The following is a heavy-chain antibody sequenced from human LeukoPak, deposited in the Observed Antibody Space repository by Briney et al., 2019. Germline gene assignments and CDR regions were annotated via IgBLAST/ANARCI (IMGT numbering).Heavy chain of an antibody. D-gene: IGHD5-18*01. J-gene: IGHJ4*02. V-gene: IGHV3-7*01. CDR3: ARDRWRYSYGLDY. CDR2: IKPDGSEK. Sequence: GGSLRLSCAASGFTFSSYWMSWVRQAPGKGLEWVANIKPDGSEKYYVDSVKGRFTISRDNAKNSLYLQMNSLRAEDTAVYYCARDRWRYSYGLDYWGQGTLVTVSS. CDR1: GFTFSSYW.